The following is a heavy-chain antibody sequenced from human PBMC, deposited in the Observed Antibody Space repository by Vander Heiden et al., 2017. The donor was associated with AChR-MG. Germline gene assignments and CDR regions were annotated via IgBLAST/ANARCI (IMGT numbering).Heavy chain of an antibody. CDR2: IIPVYGTV. V-gene: IGHV1-69*01. Sequence: QVQLVQSGAEVRKPGSSVKVSCEASDDTFSNYLISWVRQAPGQGLEWMGGIIPVYGTVNYALKFQARVTLTADESTKRAYMELSGLRSDDTAVYYCARDIGFGGYDKVFNYYGMDVWGQGTTVIVSS. CDR3: ARDIGFGGYDKVFNYYGMDV. D-gene: IGHD5-12*01. CDR1: DDTFSNYL. J-gene: IGHJ6*02.